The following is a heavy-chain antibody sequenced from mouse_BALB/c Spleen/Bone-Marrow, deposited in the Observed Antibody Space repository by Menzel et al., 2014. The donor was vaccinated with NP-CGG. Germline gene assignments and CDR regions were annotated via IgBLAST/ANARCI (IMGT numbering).Heavy chain of an antibody. CDR3: ARTMIYFYAMDY. V-gene: IGHV1-14*01. Sequence: EVQLQQSGPELVKPGASVKVSCKASGYTFTSFVMYWVKQKPGQGLEWIGYINPYNDGTKYNEKFKGKATLTSDKSSNTAYMELSSLTSEDSAVYYCARTMIYFYAMDYWGQGTSVTVSS. CDR1: GYTFTSFV. J-gene: IGHJ4*01. D-gene: IGHD2-4*01. CDR2: INPYNDGT.